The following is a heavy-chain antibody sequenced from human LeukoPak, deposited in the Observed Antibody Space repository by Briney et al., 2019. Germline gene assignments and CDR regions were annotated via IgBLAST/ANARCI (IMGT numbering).Heavy chain of an antibody. CDR3: AALNPSVYYFDY. CDR1: GGSISSYY. V-gene: IGHV4-59*01. CDR2: IYYSGST. Sequence: PSETLPLTCTVSGGSISSYYWSWIRQPPGKGLEWIGYIYYSGSTNYNPSLKRRVTISVDTSKKQFSLKLSSVTAADTAVYYCAALNPSVYYFDYWGQGTLVTVSS. D-gene: IGHD1-14*01. J-gene: IGHJ4*02.